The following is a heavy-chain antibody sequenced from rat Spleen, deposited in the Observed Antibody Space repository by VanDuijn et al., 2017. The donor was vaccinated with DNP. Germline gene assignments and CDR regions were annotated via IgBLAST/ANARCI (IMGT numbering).Heavy chain of an antibody. Sequence: EVQLVESGGGLVQPGRSLKLSCVASGFTFNYYWMTWIRQVPGKGLEWVASITSSGGSTYYPDSVKGRFTISRDNAKNTLYLQMNSLRSEDTATYYCVRSTPGIKGYYFDYWGQGVMVTVSS. V-gene: IGHV5-31*01. CDR2: ITSSGGST. CDR1: GFTFNYYW. J-gene: IGHJ2*01. CDR3: VRSTPGIKGYYFDY. D-gene: IGHD1-4*01.